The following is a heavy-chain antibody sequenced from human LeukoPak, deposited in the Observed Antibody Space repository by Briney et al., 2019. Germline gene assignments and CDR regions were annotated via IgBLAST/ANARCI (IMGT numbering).Heavy chain of an antibody. CDR3: AREGLVTMARGVPPFDY. Sequence: GGSLRLSCAASGFTFSSNAMHWVRQAPGKGLEWVAVISYDGSNKYYADSVKGRFTISRDNSKNTLYLQMNSLRAEDTAVYYCAREGLVTMARGVPPFDYWGQGTLVTVSS. V-gene: IGHV3-30-3*01. J-gene: IGHJ4*02. CDR1: GFTFSSNA. CDR2: ISYDGSNK. D-gene: IGHD3-10*01.